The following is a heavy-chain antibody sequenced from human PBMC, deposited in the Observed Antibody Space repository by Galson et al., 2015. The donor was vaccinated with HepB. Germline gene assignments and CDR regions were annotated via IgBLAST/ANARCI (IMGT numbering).Heavy chain of an antibody. V-gene: IGHV4-61*01. Sequence: QVQLQESGPGLVKPSETLSLTCTVSGGSVGSRSYYWSWIRQPPGKGLEWIAYISYSGSTKYNPSLKSRFTISIDTSKNRFSLRLSSVTAADTAVYYCARNDFWSGYYQARAFDIWGQGTMVTVSS. CDR1: GGSVGSRSYY. D-gene: IGHD3-3*01. CDR2: ISYSGST. J-gene: IGHJ3*02. CDR3: ARNDFWSGYYQARAFDI.